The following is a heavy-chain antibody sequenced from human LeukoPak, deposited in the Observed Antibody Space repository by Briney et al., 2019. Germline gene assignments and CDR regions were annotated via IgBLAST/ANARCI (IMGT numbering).Heavy chain of an antibody. Sequence: PSETLSLTCSVSGGSMTNLYWTWLRQPPGKGLEWIGDIYDSGSTRYNTSLESRVTISVGTSKNQFSLKLSSVTAADTAVYYCAKGGSTNFYYGDVWGQGTTVTVSS. V-gene: IGHV4-59*01. CDR3: AKGGSTNFYYGDV. J-gene: IGHJ6*02. CDR2: IYDSGST. D-gene: IGHD2/OR15-2a*01. CDR1: GGSMTNLY.